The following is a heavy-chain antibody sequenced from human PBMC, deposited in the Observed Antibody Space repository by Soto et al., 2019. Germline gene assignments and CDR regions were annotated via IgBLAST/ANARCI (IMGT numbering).Heavy chain of an antibody. CDR2: IKSKTDGGTT. Sequence: PGGSIKLSCAASGFTLSNSWMGWVRQAPGKGLEWVGRIKSKTDGGTTDYAAPVKGRFTISRDDSKNTLYLQMNSLKTEDTAVYYCTPTEPFDYWGQGTLVTVSS. CDR1: GFTLSNSW. CDR3: TPTEPFDY. J-gene: IGHJ4*02. V-gene: IGHV3-15*01. D-gene: IGHD2-21*02.